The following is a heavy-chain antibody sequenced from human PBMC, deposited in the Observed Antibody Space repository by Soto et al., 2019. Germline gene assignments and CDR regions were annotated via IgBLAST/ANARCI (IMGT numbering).Heavy chain of an antibody. V-gene: IGHV1-2*02. D-gene: IGHD1-26*01. J-gene: IGHJ4*02. CDR3: GRGRSGQIVVFY. Sequence: ASVKVSCKASGYTFTGHYIHWVRQAPEQGPEWMGEIGPESGATRYAQKFQGRVTMTRDTSITTVYMELKNLSPDDTAVYYCGRGRSGQIVVFYWGQGTPVTVS. CDR2: IGPESGAT. CDR1: GYTFTGHY.